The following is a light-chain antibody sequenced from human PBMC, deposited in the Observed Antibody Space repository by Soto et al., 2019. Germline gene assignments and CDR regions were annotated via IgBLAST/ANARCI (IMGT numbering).Light chain of an antibody. CDR3: CSYVGGDTLI. V-gene: IGLV2-11*01. J-gene: IGLJ1*01. CDR2: DVA. Sequence: QSVLTQPRSVSGSPGQTVTISCTGTSRDVGFSSYISWYQQHPGEAPKLVIYDVAQRPSGVPDRLSGSRSGKTASLTISGLQPDDEGDYYCCSYVGGDTLIFGSGTKVTVL. CDR1: SRDVGFSSY.